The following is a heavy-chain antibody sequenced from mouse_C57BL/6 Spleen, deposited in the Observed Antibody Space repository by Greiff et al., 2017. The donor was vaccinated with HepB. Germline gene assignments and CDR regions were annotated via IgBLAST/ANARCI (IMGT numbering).Heavy chain of an antibody. CDR2: INPSTGGT. CDR3: ARYNYYGSRYYFDY. D-gene: IGHD1-1*01. V-gene: IGHV1-42*01. CDR1: GYSFTGYY. J-gene: IGHJ2*01. Sequence: EVQLKESGPELVKPGASVKISCKASGYSFTGYYMNWVKQSPEKSLEWIGEINPSTGGTTYNQKFKAKATLTVDKSSSTAYMQLKSLTSEDSAVYYCARYNYYGSRYYFDYWGQGTTLTVSS.